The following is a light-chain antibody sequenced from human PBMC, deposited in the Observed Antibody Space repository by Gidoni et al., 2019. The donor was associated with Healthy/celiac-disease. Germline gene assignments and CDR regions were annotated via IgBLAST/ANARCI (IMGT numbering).Light chain of an antibody. J-gene: IGKJ2*01. CDR2: DAS. CDR1: QDISNY. Sequence: DIQMTQSPSSLSASVGDRVTITCQASQDISNYLNWYQQKPGKAPKLLIYDASSGSGSGTDFTFTISSLQPEDIATYYCQQYDNLPPHTFGQGTKLEIK. CDR3: QQYDNLPPHT. V-gene: IGKV1-33*01.